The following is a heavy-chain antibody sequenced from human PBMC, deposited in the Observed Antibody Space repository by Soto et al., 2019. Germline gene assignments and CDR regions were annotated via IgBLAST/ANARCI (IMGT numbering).Heavy chain of an antibody. CDR2: IYYSGST. Sequence: KTSETLSLTCTVSGGSISSGGYYWSWIRQHPGKGLEWIGYIYYSGSTYYNPSLKSRVTISVDTSKNQFSLKLSSVTAADTAVYYCARASHYYDRSGYPLYYFDYWGQGTLVTVS. J-gene: IGHJ4*02. CDR1: GGSISSGGYY. V-gene: IGHV4-31*02. D-gene: IGHD3-22*01. CDR3: ARASHYYDRSGYPLYYFDY.